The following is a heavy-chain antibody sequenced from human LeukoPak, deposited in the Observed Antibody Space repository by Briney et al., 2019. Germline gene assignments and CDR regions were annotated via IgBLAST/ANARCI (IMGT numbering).Heavy chain of an antibody. J-gene: IGHJ4*02. Sequence: SETLSLTCAVYGGSFSGYYWSWIRQPPGKGLEWIGEINHSGSTNYNPSLKSRVTISVDTSKNQFSLKLSSVTAAGTAVYYCARAAPTVVTNYFDYWGQGTLVTVSS. CDR3: ARAAPTVVTNYFDY. D-gene: IGHD2-21*02. CDR1: GGSFSGYY. V-gene: IGHV4-34*01. CDR2: INHSGST.